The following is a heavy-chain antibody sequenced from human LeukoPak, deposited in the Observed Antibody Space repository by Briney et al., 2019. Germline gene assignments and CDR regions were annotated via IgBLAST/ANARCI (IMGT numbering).Heavy chain of an antibody. D-gene: IGHD6-13*01. CDR2: ISWNGGDI. Sequence: GGSLRLSCAASGFTVDDYAMHWVRQAPGKGLEWVSGISWNGGDIGYADSVKGRFTISRDNAKNSLFLQMNSLRAEDTAVYYCARDLRGLAAAGTVLGYWGQGTLVTVSS. CDR3: ARDLRGLAAAGTVLGY. CDR1: GFTVDDYA. J-gene: IGHJ4*02. V-gene: IGHV3-9*01.